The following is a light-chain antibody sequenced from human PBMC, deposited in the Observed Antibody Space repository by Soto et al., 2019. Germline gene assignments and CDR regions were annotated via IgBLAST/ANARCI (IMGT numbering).Light chain of an antibody. CDR1: LSLSSRS. V-gene: IGKV3-20*01. Sequence: ELVMTQSPCTLSLSPGDRVTLSCRASLSLSSRSLACHQQRPGQAPRVLICAASTREADIPYRFSGSGSGTDFTLTINRLEPEDFAVYYCQQYNYSPRTFGQGTKVEVK. CDR2: AAS. CDR3: QQYNYSPRT. J-gene: IGKJ1*01.